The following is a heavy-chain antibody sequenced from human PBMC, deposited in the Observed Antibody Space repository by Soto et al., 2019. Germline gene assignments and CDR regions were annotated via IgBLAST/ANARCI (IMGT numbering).Heavy chain of an antibody. CDR3: ARMPGCSGGSCYSDWFDH. V-gene: IGHV1-8*01. J-gene: IGHJ5*02. CDR2: MNPNSGNT. Sequence: QVQLVQSGAEVKKPGASVKVSCKASGYIFTSYDINWVRQATGQGLEWMGWMNPNSGNTGYAQKFQGRVTMTRNTSISTAYMEMSSLRTEHTAVYYCARMPGCSGGSCYSDWFDHWGQGTLVTVSS. CDR1: GYIFTSYD. D-gene: IGHD2-15*01.